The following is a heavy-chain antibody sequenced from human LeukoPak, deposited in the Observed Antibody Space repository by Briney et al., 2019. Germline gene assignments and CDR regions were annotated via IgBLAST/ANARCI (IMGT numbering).Heavy chain of an antibody. CDR1: GGSISSYY. Sequence: SETLSLTCTVSGGSISSYYWSWIRQPAGKGLEWIGRIYTSGSTNYNPSLKSRVTMSVDTSKNQFSLNLTFVTAADTAVYYCARVLRFDAFDIWGQGTRVIVSS. D-gene: IGHD3-10*01. CDR3: ARVLRFDAFDI. V-gene: IGHV4-4*07. CDR2: IYTSGST. J-gene: IGHJ3*02.